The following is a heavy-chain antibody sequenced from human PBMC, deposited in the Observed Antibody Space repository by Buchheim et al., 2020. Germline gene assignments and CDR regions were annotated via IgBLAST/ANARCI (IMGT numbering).Heavy chain of an antibody. J-gene: IGHJ6*02. CDR1: GGSFSGYY. V-gene: IGHV4-34*01. CDR3: ARGKPTIFGRYYYYYGMDV. Sequence: QVQLQQWGAGLLKPSETLSLTCAVYGGSFSGYYCSWIRQPPGKGLEWIGEINHSGSTNYNPSLKSRVTISVDTSKNQFSLKLSSVTAADTAVYYCARGKPTIFGRYYYYYGMDVWGQGTT. CDR2: INHSGST. D-gene: IGHD3-3*01.